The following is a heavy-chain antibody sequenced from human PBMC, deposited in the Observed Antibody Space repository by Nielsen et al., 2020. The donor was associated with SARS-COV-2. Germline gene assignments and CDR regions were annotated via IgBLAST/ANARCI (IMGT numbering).Heavy chain of an antibody. V-gene: IGHV7-4-1*02. J-gene: IGHJ4*02. D-gene: IGHD6-19*01. CDR3: ARDIAVTGSPLHYFDY. CDR2: IDTNTGNP. CDR1: GYTFLKFA. Sequence: ASVKVSCKTSGYTFLKFALNWVRQAPGQGLEWMGWIDTNTGNPTYAQGFTGRFVFSLDTSVSTAYLQISGLKAEDTAVYYCARDIAVTGSPLHYFDYWGQGTLVAVSS.